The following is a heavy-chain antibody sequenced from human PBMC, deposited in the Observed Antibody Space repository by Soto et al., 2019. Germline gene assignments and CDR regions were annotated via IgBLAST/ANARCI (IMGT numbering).Heavy chain of an antibody. D-gene: IGHD1-26*01. J-gene: IGHJ4*02. CDR2: ISSSSSYI. CDR3: ARVSPYSGSYPFDY. CDR1: GFTFSSYS. V-gene: IGHV3-21*01. Sequence: GGSLRLSCAASGFTFSSYSMNCVRQAPGKGLEWVSSISSSSSYIYYADSVKGRFTISRDNAKNSLYLQMNSLRAEDTAVYYCARVSPYSGSYPFDYWGQGTLVTVSS.